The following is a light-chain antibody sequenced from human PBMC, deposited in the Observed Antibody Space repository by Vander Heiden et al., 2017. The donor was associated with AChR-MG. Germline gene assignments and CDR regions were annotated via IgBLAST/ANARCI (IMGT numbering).Light chain of an antibody. J-gene: IGLJ2*01. V-gene: IGLV3-19*01. Sequence: SSEPTQDPAVSVALGQTVRITCQGDSLRSYYASWYQQKPGQAPVLVIYGKNNRPSGIPDRFSGSSSGNTASLTITGAQAEDEADYYCNSRDSSGNLYVVFGGGTKLTVL. CDR2: GKN. CDR1: SLRSYY. CDR3: NSRDSSGNLYVV.